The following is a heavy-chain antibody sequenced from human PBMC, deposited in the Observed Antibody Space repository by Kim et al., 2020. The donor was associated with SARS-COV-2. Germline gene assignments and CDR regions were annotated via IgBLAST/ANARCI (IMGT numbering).Heavy chain of an antibody. CDR1: GYTLTELS. J-gene: IGHJ4*02. CDR3: ATNPLGSSGCGY. CDR2: FDPEDGET. D-gene: IGHD6-19*01. Sequence: ASVTVSCKVSGYTLTELSMHWVRQAPGKGLEWMGGFDPEDGETIYAQKFQGRVTMTEDTSTDTAYMELSSLRSEDTAVYYCATNPLGSSGCGYWGQGTLVTVSS. V-gene: IGHV1-24*01.